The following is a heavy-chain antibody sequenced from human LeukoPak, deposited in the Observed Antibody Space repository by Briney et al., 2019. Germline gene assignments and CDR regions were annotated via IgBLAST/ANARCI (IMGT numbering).Heavy chain of an antibody. V-gene: IGHV4-4*02. CDR1: GGSLTTDNW. J-gene: IGHJ4*02. D-gene: IGHD3-22*01. Sequence: SETLSLTCTVSGGSLTTDNWWTWVRQPPGKGLEWIGEIHHSGSTNYNPSPKSRVTISIDKSKNQFSLKLTSVTAADTAVYYCARGYYHDSKWGQGILVTVSS. CDR2: IHHSGST. CDR3: ARGYYHDSK.